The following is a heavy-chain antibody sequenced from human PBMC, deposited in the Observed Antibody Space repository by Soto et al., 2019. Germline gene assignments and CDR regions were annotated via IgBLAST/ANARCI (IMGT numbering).Heavy chain of an antibody. CDR2: IKSDGSGT. V-gene: IGHV3-74*01. Sequence: EVQLVESGGGLVQPGESLTLSCAASGFPFSSYWMHWVRQAPGKGLVWVSRIKSDGSGTYYADSVQDRFTISRDNARKTLYLQMNSLRFEDTAVYFCARGYGDRYDGNGYLGRHWGQGTLVTVSS. D-gene: IGHD3-22*01. CDR1: GFPFSSYW. CDR3: ARGYGDRYDGNGYLGRH. J-gene: IGHJ4*02.